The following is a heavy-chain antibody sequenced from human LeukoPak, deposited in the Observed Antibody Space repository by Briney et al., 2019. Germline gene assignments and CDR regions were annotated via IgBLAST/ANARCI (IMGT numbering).Heavy chain of an antibody. V-gene: IGHV4-4*07. D-gene: IGHD3-9*01. CDR2: IYTSGST. J-gene: IGHJ5*02. CDR1: GDSISSYY. Sequence: PSETLSLTCTVSGDSISSYYWSWVRQPAGKGLEWVGRIYTSGSTNYNPSLKSRVTMLVDTYDNQFSLKLTSVSAADTTVVYYARDDSVLTAYPPTQLSDHWGQGTLVTVSS. CDR3: ARDDSVLTAYPPTQLSDH.